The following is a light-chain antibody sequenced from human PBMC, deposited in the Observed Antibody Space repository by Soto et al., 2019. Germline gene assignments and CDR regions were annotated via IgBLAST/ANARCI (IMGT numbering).Light chain of an antibody. CDR3: QQYDNWPPTT. CDR2: GAS. J-gene: IGKJ5*01. V-gene: IGKV3-15*01. Sequence: DIVMTQSPATLSVSPGERATLSCRASQSVSSSLAWYLQKPGQAPRLLIYGASTRASGVPARFSGSGSGTDFTLTISSLQSEDFAVYYCQQYDNWPPTTFGQGTRLEIK. CDR1: QSVSSS.